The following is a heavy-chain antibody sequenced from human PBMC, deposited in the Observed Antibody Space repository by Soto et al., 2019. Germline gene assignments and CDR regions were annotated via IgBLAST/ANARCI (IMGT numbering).Heavy chain of an antibody. CDR1: GGSISSGDYY. V-gene: IGHV4-30-4*01. J-gene: IGHJ5*01. D-gene: IGHD3-3*01. CDR3: ARGQRGEKYYDFWSGYGAGRDRYDS. CDR2: IYYSGST. Sequence: TSETLSLTCTVSGGSISSGDYYWSWIRQPPGKGLEWIGYIYYSGSTYYNPFLKSRVTISVDTSKSQFSLKLSSVTAADTAVYYCARGQRGEKYYDFWSGYGAGRDRYDSWAQGTLDTVSA.